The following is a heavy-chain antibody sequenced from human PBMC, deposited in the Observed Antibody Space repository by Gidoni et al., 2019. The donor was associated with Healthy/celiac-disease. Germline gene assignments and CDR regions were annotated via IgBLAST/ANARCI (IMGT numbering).Heavy chain of an antibody. D-gene: IGHD3-9*01. CDR2: IDWDDDK. Sequence: QVTLRESGPALVKPTQTLTLTCTFSGFSLSTSGMCVSWIRQPPGKALAWLALIDWDDDKYYSTSLKTRLTISKDTSKNQVVLTMTNMDPVDTATYYCARGSDYDILTGPYYYYGMDVWGQGTTVTVSS. CDR1: GFSLSTSGMC. J-gene: IGHJ6*02. V-gene: IGHV2-70*01. CDR3: ARGSDYDILTGPYYYYGMDV.